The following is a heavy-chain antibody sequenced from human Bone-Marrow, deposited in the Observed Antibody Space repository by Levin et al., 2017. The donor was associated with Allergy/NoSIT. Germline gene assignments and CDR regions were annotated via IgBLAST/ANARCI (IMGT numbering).Heavy chain of an antibody. Sequence: KISCKASGGTFSNYAISWGRQAPGEGLEWVGGNIPIFGTTNYAQKFQGRVTITADTSTSTAYMELNSLISEDTAVYYCGRCYDGDSYYYDMDVWGQGTAVTVSS. CDR2: NIPIFGTT. CDR3: GRCYDGDSYYYDMDV. V-gene: IGHV1-69*06. J-gene: IGHJ6*02. D-gene: IGHD2-15*01. CDR1: GGTFSNYA.